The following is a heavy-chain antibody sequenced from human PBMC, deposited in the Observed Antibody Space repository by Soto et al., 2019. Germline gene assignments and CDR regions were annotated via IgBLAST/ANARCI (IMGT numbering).Heavy chain of an antibody. V-gene: IGHV4-31*03. CDR3: AIDVILDPIAARPGGGDAFDI. Sequence: SETLSLTCTVSGGSISSGGYYWSWTRQHPGKGLEWIGYIYYSGSTYYNPPLKSRVTISVDTSKNQFSLKLSSVTAADTAVYHCAIDVILDPIAARPGGGDAFDIWGQGTMVTVSS. CDR2: IYYSGST. CDR1: GGSISSGGYY. D-gene: IGHD6-6*01. J-gene: IGHJ3*02.